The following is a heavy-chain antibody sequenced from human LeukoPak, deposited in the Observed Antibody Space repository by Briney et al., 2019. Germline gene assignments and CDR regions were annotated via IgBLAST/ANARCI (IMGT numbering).Heavy chain of an antibody. CDR2: SSWDGGST. J-gene: IGHJ4*02. CDR3: AKDKGMATITWVDY. D-gene: IGHD5-24*01. CDR1: GFTFDDYA. V-gene: IGHV3-43D*03. Sequence: GGSLRLPWAASGFTFDDYAMHGVRQARGKGLECVSLSSWDGGSTYYADSVKGRFTISRDNSKNSLYLQMNSLRAEDTALYYCAKDKGMATITWVDYWGQGTLVTVSS.